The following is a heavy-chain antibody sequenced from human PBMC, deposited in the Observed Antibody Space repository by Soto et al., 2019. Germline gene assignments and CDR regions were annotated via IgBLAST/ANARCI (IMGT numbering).Heavy chain of an antibody. V-gene: IGHV3-23*01. CDR2: ISGGGTIT. Sequence: EVRLLESGGGLVEPGGSLRLSCAASGFTFSNFAMNWVRQAPGKGLEWVSGISGGGTITYYSDSVKGRFTITRDNSRTPLYLQMNSLRAEDTAIYFCARDSSYYGSGEDVWGQGTTVSV. CDR3: ARDSSYYGSGEDV. J-gene: IGHJ6*02. D-gene: IGHD3-10*01. CDR1: GFTFSNFA.